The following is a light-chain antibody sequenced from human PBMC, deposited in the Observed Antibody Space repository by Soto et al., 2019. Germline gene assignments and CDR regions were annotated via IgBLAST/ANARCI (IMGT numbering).Light chain of an antibody. CDR3: QQYGSSPRT. J-gene: IGKJ1*01. V-gene: IGKV3-20*01. CDR1: QSVSSSY. CDR2: ETS. Sequence: EIVLTQSPGTLSLSPGERATLSCRASQSVSSSYLAWSQQRTGQAPRLLIYETSSRATGIPDRFSGSGSGTDFTLTISRLEPEDFAVYYCQQYGSSPRTFGQGTKVDIK.